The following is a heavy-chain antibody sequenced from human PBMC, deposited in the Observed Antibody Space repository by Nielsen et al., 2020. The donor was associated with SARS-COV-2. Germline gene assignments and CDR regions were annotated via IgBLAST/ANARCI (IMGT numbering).Heavy chain of an antibody. D-gene: IGHD3-10*01. Sequence: GESLKISCVASGFTFSDYAMSWVRQAPGKGLEWVSSISTNGGGTYYAASVKGRFTISRDNSKNTMYLEMNSLRVEDSALYFCAKGNSRLSWFGELALYYYYYGMDVWGPGTTVTVSS. CDR3: AKGNSRLSWFGELALYYYYYGMDV. CDR2: ISTNGGGT. J-gene: IGHJ6*02. CDR1: GFTFSDYA. V-gene: IGHV3-23*01.